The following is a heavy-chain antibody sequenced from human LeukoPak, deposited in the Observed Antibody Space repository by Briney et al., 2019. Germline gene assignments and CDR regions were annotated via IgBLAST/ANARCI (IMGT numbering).Heavy chain of an antibody. J-gene: IGHJ2*01. CDR1: GGSISNYY. D-gene: IGHD2-15*01. Sequence: SETLSLTCTVSGGSISNYYWSWVRQPPGKGLEWIGYIYYSGTTNYNPSLESRVTISVDTSKNQFSLNLSSVTAADTAVYYCARDILKGHWYFDLWGRGTLVTVSS. CDR2: IYYSGTT. CDR3: ARDILKGHWYFDL. V-gene: IGHV4-59*01.